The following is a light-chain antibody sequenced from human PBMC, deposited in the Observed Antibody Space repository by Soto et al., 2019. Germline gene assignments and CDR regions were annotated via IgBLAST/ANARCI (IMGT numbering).Light chain of an antibody. CDR2: ATS. V-gene: IGKV1-27*01. Sequence: DIQMTQSPSSLAASVGDRVTISCRASQGISNYLAWYQQKPGKAPKLLIYATSTLQSGVSSRFTGSGSGTEFTLTISSLQPEDVAMYYCQKYSGSPFTFCHGTKVDI. CDR3: QKYSGSPFT. CDR1: QGISNY. J-gene: IGKJ3*01.